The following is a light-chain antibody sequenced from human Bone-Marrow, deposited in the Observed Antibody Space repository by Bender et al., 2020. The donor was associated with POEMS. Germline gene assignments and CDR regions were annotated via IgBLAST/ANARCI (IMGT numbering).Light chain of an antibody. J-gene: IGLJ3*02. CDR1: VLSKKY. Sequence: SYDLTQPSSVSVSPGQTARITCSGDVLSKKYTRWVQQRPGQAPVLVVYEDSDRPSGIPERFSGSNSGNTATLTISRVEAGDEADYYCQVWDSGNDILVFGGGTKLTVL. V-gene: IGLV3-21*02. CDR3: QVWDSGNDILV. CDR2: EDS.